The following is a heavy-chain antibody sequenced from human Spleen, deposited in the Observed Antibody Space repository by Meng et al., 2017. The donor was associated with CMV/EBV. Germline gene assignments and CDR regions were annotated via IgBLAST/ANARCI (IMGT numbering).Heavy chain of an antibody. J-gene: IGHJ4*02. CDR3: TRGGDGYKY. Sequence: GESLKISCAASGFTFSSYSMNWVRQAPGKGLEWVSVIYSGGSTYYADFVKGRFTISRDNSKNTLYLQMNSLRAEDTAVYYCTRGGDGYKYWGQGTLVTVSS. CDR2: IYSGGST. D-gene: IGHD5-24*01. V-gene: IGHV3-66*02. CDR1: GFTFSSYS.